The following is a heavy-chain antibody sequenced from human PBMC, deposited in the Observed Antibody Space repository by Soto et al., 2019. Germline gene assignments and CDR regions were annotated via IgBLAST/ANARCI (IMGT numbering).Heavy chain of an antibody. J-gene: IGHJ6*02. CDR3: ARVGYCNTTSCRFYYYHHGMDV. V-gene: IGHV1-69*13. CDR1: GGTFSSYA. Sequence: SVKVSCKASGGTFSSYAISWVRRAPGQGLEWMGGIISIFHTANYAQKFQARVTMTADESARKAHMELSGLRSEDTAVYYCARVGYCNTTSCRFYYYHHGMDVWGQGTTVTVSS. CDR2: IISIFHTA. D-gene: IGHD2-2*01.